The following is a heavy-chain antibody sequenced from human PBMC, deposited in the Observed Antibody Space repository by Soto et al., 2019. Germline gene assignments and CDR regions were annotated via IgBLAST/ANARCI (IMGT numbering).Heavy chain of an antibody. V-gene: IGHV1-18*01. J-gene: IGHJ4*02. Sequence: ASVKVSCKASGYTFTSYGISWVRQAPGQGLEWMGWISANNGNTSYAQKLQGRVTMTTNTSTSTAYMELSSLRSEDTAVYYCAREVRGWYYFDYWRQGTPVTVSS. CDR2: ISANNGNT. D-gene: IGHD6-19*01. CDR3: AREVRGWYYFDY. CDR1: GYTFTSYG.